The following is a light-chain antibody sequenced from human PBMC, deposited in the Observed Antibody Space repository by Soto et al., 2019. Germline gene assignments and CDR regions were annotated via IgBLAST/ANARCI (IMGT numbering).Light chain of an antibody. J-gene: IGLJ1*01. CDR3: ASYTTSSTYV. Sequence: QSALTQPASVSGSPGQSIAISCTGTSSVVGGYSYVSWYQQQPGKAPKLVISDVSNRPSGVSDRFSGSKSGNTASLTISGPQTEDEADYYCASYTTSSTYVFGTGTKVTVL. CDR2: DVS. CDR1: SSVVGGYSY. V-gene: IGLV2-14*01.